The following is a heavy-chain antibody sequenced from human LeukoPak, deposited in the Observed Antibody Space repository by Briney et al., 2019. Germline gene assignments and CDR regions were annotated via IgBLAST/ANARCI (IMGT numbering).Heavy chain of an antibody. CDR3: ARENRRAYYLDV. CDR2: ISSSGSTI. V-gene: IGHV3-48*03. J-gene: IGHJ6*03. CDR1: GFTFSSYE. Sequence: GGSLRPSCAASGFTFSSYEMNWVRQAPGKGLEWVSYISSSGSTIYYADSVKGRFTISRDNAKNSLYLQMNSLRAEDTAVYYCARENRRAYYLDVWGKGTTVTISS.